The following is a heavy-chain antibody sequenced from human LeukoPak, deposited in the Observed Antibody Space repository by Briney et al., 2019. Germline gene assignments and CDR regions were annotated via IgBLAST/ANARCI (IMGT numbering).Heavy chain of an antibody. J-gene: IGHJ3*02. Sequence: TLSLTCTVSGGSISSGSYYWSWIRQPAGKGLEWIGRIYTSGSTNYNPSLKSRVTISVDTSKNQFSLKLSSVTAADTAVYYCALQLRHAFDIWGQGTMVTVSS. CDR3: ALQLRHAFDI. D-gene: IGHD2-2*01. V-gene: IGHV4-61*02. CDR2: IYTSGST. CDR1: GGSISSGSYY.